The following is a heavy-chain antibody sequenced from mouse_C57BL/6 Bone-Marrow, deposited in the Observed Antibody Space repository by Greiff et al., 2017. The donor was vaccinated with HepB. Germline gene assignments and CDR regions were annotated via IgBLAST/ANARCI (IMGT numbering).Heavy chain of an antibody. D-gene: IGHD1-1*01. Sequence: QVQLQQSGAELARPGASVKLSCKASGYTFTSYGISWVKQSTGQGLEWIGEIYPRSGNTYYNEKFKGKATLTADKSSSTAYMELRSLTSEDSAVYFCARLSSYAMDYWGQGTSVTVSS. J-gene: IGHJ4*01. CDR2: IYPRSGNT. V-gene: IGHV1-81*01. CDR3: ARLSSYAMDY. CDR1: GYTFTSYG.